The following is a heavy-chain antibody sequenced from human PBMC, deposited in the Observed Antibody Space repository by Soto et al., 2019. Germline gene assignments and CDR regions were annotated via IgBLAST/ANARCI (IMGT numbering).Heavy chain of an antibody. CDR1: GDSISSSHW. CDR3: ARAYGGSAFDI. J-gene: IGHJ3*02. CDR2: IYHTGTT. D-gene: IGHD4-17*01. Sequence: PSETLSLTCVVSGDSISSSHWCSWVRQPPGKGLEWIGKIYHTGTTTYIPSLKSRATITVDTTKTHFSLKLRSVTAADTAVYYCARAYGGSAFDIWGQGTMVTVSS. V-gene: IGHV4-4*02.